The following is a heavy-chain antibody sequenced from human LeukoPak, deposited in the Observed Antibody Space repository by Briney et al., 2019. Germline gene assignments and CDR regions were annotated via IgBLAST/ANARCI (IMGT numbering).Heavy chain of an antibody. V-gene: IGHV3-23*01. CDR2: ISGSGGST. CDR3: AKDIRADILGGRTDY. CDR1: GSTFSGSA. D-gene: IGHD3-9*01. Sequence: GGSLRLSCAASGSTFSGSAMNWVRQASGKGLEWVSAISGSGGSTYYADSVKGRFTISRDNSKNSLYLQMNSLRAEDTALYYCAKDIRADILGGRTDYWGQGTLVTVSS. J-gene: IGHJ4*02.